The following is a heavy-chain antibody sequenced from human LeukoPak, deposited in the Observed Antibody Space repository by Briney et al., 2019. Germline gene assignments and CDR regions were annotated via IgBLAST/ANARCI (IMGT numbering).Heavy chain of an antibody. V-gene: IGHV4-61*01. J-gene: IGHJ5*02. CDR3: ARDRCSSTSCYEHNWFDP. CDR1: GGSISSSSYY. D-gene: IGHD2-2*01. CDR2: IYYSGST. Sequence: SETLSLTCTVSGGSISSSSYYWSWIRQPPGKGLEWIGYIYYSGSTNYNPSLKSRVTISVDTSKNQFSLKLSSVTAADTAVYYCARDRCSSTSCYEHNWFDPWGQGTLVTVSS.